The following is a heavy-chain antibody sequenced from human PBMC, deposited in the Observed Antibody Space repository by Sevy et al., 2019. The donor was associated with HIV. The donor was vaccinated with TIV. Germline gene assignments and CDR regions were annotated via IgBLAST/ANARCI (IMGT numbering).Heavy chain of an antibody. CDR2: ISSSSGTI. D-gene: IGHD2-15*01. J-gene: IGHJ4*02. V-gene: IGHV3-48*02. CDR1: GFTFNSYS. Sequence: GGSLRLSCAASGFTFNSYSMNWVRQAPGKGLEWISYISSSSGTIYYADSVKGRFTISRDNAKNSLYLQMNSLRDEDTAVYYCARENCSGGTCYLEFDSWGQGALVTVSS. CDR3: ARENCSGGTCYLEFDS.